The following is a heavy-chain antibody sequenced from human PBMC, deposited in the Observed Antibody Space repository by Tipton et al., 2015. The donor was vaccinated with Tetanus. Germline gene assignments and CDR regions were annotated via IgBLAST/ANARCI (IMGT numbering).Heavy chain of an antibody. Sequence: TLSLTCAVYGGSFSGYYWSWIRQPPGKGLEWIGEINHSGSTNYNPSLKSRVTISVDTSKNHFSLKLSSVTAADTAVYYCARTRGYSSSWYKGGLDYWGQGTLVTVSS. CDR3: ARTRGYSSSWYKGGLDY. D-gene: IGHD6-13*01. V-gene: IGHV4-34*01. CDR1: GGSFSGYY. CDR2: INHSGST. J-gene: IGHJ4*02.